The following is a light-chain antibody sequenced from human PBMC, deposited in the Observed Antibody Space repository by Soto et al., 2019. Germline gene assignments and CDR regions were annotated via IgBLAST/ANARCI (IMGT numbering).Light chain of an antibody. CDR1: QSISSY. V-gene: IGKV1-39*01. CDR3: QQSYSTPHIT. Sequence: DIQMTQSPSSLSASVGDRVTITCRASQSISSYLNWYQQKPGKAPKLLIYAASSLQSGVPSRFGGSGSGTDFTLTISSLQPEDFATYYCQQSYSTPHITFGQGTRLEIK. J-gene: IGKJ5*01. CDR2: AAS.